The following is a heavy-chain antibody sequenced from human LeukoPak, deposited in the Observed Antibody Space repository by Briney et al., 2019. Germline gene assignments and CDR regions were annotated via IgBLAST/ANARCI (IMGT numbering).Heavy chain of an antibody. Sequence: SETLSLTCTVSGGSFSSGFYYWSWIRQPPGKGLEWIGYIYYSGTTNYNPSLKSRVTISVDTSKNQFSLKLSSVTAADTALYYCARDPYGDYGMDVWGQGTTVTVSS. CDR1: GGSFSSGFYY. D-gene: IGHD4-17*01. CDR3: ARDPYGDYGMDV. V-gene: IGHV4-61*01. J-gene: IGHJ6*02. CDR2: IYYSGTT.